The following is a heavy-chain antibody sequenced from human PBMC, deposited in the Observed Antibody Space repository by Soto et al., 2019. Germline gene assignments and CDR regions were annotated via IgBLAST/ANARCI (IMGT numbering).Heavy chain of an antibody. CDR3: AREYPVHSAYFDY. D-gene: IGHD1-26*01. V-gene: IGHV4-59*01. Sequence: SETLSLTCTVSGTSLSRYYWSWIRPSPGKGLEWIGYMYYSGNANYNPSLRSRITISVDTSKNQFSLNLNSVTAADTAVYYCAREYPVHSAYFDYWGQGILVTVSS. CDR2: MYYSGNA. CDR1: GTSLSRYY. J-gene: IGHJ4*02.